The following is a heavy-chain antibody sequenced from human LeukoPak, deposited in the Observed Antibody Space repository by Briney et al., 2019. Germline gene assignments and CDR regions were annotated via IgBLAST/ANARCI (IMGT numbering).Heavy chain of an antibody. V-gene: IGHV4-4*07. CDR3: ARRWVFDKRAFDA. CDR1: GGSISNYY. CDR2: IYTSGST. D-gene: IGHD3-3*01. J-gene: IGHJ3*01. Sequence: SETLSLTCTVSGGSISNYYWSWIRQPAGKGLEWIGRIYTSGSTNYNPSLKSRLSMSVDTSKKQFFLKLNSVTAADTAVYYCARRWVFDKRAFDAWGQGTMVTVSS.